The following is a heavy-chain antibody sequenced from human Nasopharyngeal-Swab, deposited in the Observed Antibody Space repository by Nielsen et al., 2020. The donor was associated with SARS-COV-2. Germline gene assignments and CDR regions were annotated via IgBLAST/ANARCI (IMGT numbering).Heavy chain of an antibody. CDR1: GYTFTGYY. CDR3: ARPRRGYSYGYFDY. D-gene: IGHD5-18*01. CDR2: INPNSGGT. J-gene: IGHJ4*02. Sequence: ASVKASCKASGYTFTGYYMHWVRQAPGQGLEWMGRINPNSGGTNYAQKFQGRVTMTRDTSISTAYMELSRLRSDDTAVYYCARPRRGYSYGYFDYWGQGTLVTVSS. V-gene: IGHV1-2*06.